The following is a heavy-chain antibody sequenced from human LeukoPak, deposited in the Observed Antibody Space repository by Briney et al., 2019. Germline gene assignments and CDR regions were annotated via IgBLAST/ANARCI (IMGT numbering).Heavy chain of an antibody. CDR2: IHYTVTT. Sequence: SETLSLTCTVSVASINSDYWTWIRQPPAMGLEWIGYIHYTVTTNYNPSLKSRVTISVDTSKTQFSLKVNSVTAADTAVFYCARGIGPIAMFDSWGQGILVTVSS. CDR1: VASINSDY. CDR3: ARGIGPIAMFDS. J-gene: IGHJ5*01. V-gene: IGHV4-59*01.